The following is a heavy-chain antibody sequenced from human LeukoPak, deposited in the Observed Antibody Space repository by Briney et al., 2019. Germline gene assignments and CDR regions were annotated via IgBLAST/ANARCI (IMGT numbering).Heavy chain of an antibody. CDR1: GGSFSGFY. D-gene: IGHD2-2*01. V-gene: IGHV4-34*01. J-gene: IGHJ5*02. CDR3: ARGGDIVVVSAAIGQFNWFDP. CDR2: ITHSGST. Sequence: SETLSLTCAVYGGSFSGFYWSWLRQPPGKGLEWIGEITHSGSTNYNPSLKSRVTISVDTSKNQFSLKLSSVTAADTAVYYCARGGDIVVVSAAIGQFNWFDPWGQGTLVTVPS.